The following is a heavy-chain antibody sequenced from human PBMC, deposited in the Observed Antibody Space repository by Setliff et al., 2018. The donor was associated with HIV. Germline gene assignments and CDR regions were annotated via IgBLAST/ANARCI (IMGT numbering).Heavy chain of an antibody. CDR2: ISVYNGQT. CDR3: ARGHHFYWYFDL. Sequence: GASVKVSCKASGYSFTTYGISWVRQAPGQGREWVGWISVYNGQTLYARKVQDRITVTMDIPKDTAYMELRGLTPDDTAVYYCARGHHFYWYFDLWGPGTLVTVSS. J-gene: IGHJ2*01. CDR1: GYSFTTYG. V-gene: IGHV1-18*01.